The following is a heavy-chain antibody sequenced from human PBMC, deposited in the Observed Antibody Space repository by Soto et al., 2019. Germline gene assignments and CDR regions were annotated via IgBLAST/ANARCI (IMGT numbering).Heavy chain of an antibody. CDR1: GGSISSGDYY. J-gene: IGHJ4*02. CDR3: GSIGSSGYYSLDY. D-gene: IGHD3-22*01. CDR2: IYYSGST. Sequence: SETLSLTCTVSGGSISSGDYYWSWIRQPPGKGLEWIGYIYYSGSTYYNPSLKSRVTISVDTSKNQFSLKLSSVTAADTAVYYCGSIGSSGYYSLDYWGQGTLVTVS. V-gene: IGHV4-30-4*01.